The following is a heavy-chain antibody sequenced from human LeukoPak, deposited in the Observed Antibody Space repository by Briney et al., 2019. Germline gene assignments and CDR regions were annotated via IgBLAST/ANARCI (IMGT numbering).Heavy chain of an antibody. J-gene: IGHJ4*02. CDR1: GYTFTGYY. V-gene: IGHV1-2*06. CDR3: ASEKLYCGGDCYPTPFDY. Sequence: ASVKVSCKASGYTFTGYYMHWVRQAPGQGLEWMVRINPNSWGTNYEQKFQGTGTMTRDTSISTAYMELSRLRSDDTAVYYCASEKLYCGGDCYPTPFDYWGQGTLVTVSS. CDR2: INPNSWGT. D-gene: IGHD2-21*02.